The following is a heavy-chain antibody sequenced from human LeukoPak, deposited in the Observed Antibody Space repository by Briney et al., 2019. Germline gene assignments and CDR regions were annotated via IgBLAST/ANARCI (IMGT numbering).Heavy chain of an antibody. J-gene: IGHJ5*02. D-gene: IGHD6-19*01. Sequence: GGSLRLSCAASGFTFSSYAMSWVRQAPGKGLEWVSVIHSGGSTYYADSVKGRFTISRDNSKNTLYLQMNSLRAEDTAVYYCARDIDSSAHFDPWGQGTLVTVSS. V-gene: IGHV3-66*01. CDR1: GFTFSSYA. CDR3: ARDIDSSAHFDP. CDR2: IHSGGST.